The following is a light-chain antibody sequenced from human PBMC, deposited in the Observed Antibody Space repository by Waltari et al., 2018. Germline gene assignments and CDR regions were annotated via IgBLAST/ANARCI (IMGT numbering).Light chain of an antibody. CDR1: QSVDMY. CDR2: DTS. V-gene: IGKV3-11*01. J-gene: IGKJ4*01. CDR3: QQRRNWPLT. Sequence: EIVLTHSPHTLSVSRGERDTHSSRASQSVDMYLALYQQRPGQAPRLLIYDTSNRATDIPARFSGSGSETDFSLTISSLEPEDFAVYYCQQRRNWPLTFGGGTKVEIK.